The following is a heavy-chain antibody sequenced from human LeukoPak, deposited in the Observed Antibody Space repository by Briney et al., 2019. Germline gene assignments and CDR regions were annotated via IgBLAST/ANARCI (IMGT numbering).Heavy chain of an antibody. CDR1: GGTFSSYA. J-gene: IGHJ6*02. D-gene: IGHD2-2*01. CDR3: ASRQVRSSTSFYYYYGMDV. CDR2: IIPIFGTA. V-gene: IGHV1-69*13. Sequence: ASVKVSCKASGGTFSSYAISWVRQAPGQGLEWMEGIIPIFGTANYAQKFQGRVTITADESTSTAYMELSSLRSEDTAVYYCASRQVRSSTSFYYYYGMDVWGQGTTVTVSS.